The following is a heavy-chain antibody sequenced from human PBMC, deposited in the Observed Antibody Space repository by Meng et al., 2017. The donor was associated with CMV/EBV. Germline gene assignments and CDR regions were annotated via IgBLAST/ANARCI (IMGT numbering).Heavy chain of an antibody. CDR2: VSSSSIYI. V-gene: IGHV3-21*01. Sequence: GGSLRLSCAASGFSFSAYSMNWVRQAPGKGLEWVSAVSSSSIYIYHADSVKGRFTISRDKSKNTVSLQMNSLRAEDTAVYYCASRSPYGEMATVFDAFDIWGQGTMVTVSS. D-gene: IGHD5-24*01. CDR3: ASRSPYGEMATVFDAFDI. J-gene: IGHJ3*02. CDR1: GFSFSAYS.